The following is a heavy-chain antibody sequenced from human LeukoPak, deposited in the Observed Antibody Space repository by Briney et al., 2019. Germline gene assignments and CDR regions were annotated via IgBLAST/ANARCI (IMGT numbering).Heavy chain of an antibody. V-gene: IGHV4-59*01. CDR2: IYYSGST. Sequence: SETLSLTCTVSGGSISSYYWSWIRQPPGRGLEWIGYIYYSGSTNYNPSLKSRVTISVDTSKNQFSLKLSSVTAADTAVYYCARDLGLRYCSGGSCQTSDAFDIWGQGTMVTVSS. D-gene: IGHD2-15*01. CDR1: GGSISSYY. CDR3: ARDLGLRYCSGGSCQTSDAFDI. J-gene: IGHJ3*02.